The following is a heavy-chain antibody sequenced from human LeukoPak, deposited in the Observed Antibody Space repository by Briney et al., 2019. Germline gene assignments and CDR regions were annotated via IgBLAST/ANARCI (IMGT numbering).Heavy chain of an antibody. Sequence: GGSLRLSCGGSGFNSSNYEMNWVRQAPGNGLEWVSSISSGGTPIYFTNSVYADSVKGRFTVSRDDARNPLYLQMTSLRAEDTALYYCARRIARQYQILFGFDSWGQGTLVTVSS. D-gene: IGHD2-2*01. CDR1: GFNSSNYE. CDR2: ISSGGTPI. J-gene: IGHJ4*02. CDR3: ARRIARQYQILFGFDS. V-gene: IGHV3-48*03.